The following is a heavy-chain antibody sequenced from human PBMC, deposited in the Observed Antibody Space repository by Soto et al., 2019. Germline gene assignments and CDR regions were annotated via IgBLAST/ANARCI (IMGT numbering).Heavy chain of an antibody. J-gene: IGHJ4*02. CDR2: INHSGST. V-gene: IGHV4-34*01. CDR1: GGSFSGYY. Sequence: ASETLSLTCAVYGGSFSGYYWTWIRQPPGTGLEWIGEINHSGSTNYDPSLKSRVTISVDTSKNQFSLKLTSVTAADTAVYYCARDKITGLFDYWGQGTLVAVSS. CDR3: ARDKITGLFDY. D-gene: IGHD2-8*02.